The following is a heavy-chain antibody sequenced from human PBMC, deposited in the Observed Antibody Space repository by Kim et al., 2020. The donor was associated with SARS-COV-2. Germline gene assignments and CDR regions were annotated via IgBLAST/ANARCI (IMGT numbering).Heavy chain of an antibody. CDR2: INSDGSTP. CDR1: GFTFSNYW. V-gene: IGHV3-74*01. J-gene: IGHJ5*02. CDR3: AKVGGSDA. Sequence: GGSLRLSCAASGFTFSNYWMYWVRQAPGKGLVWVSCINSDGSTPTYADSVKGRFTISRDNAKNTLFLQMNSLRAEDTAVYYCAKVGGSDAWGQGTLVTVSS. D-gene: IGHD1-26*01.